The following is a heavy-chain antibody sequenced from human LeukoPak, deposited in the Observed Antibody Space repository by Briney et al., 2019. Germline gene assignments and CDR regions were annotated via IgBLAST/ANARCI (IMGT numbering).Heavy chain of an antibody. CDR1: GGSFSGYY. Sequence: SETLSLTCAVYGGSFSGYYWSWIRQPPGKGLEWIGYIYYSGSTNYNPSLKSRVTISVDTSKNQFSLKLSSVTAADTAVYYCARAKDWFDPWGQGTLVTVSS. CDR2: IYYSGST. V-gene: IGHV4-59*01. CDR3: ARAKDWFDP. J-gene: IGHJ5*02.